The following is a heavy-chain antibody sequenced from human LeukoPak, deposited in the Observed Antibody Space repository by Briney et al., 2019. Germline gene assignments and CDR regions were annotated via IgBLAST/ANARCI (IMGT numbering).Heavy chain of an antibody. J-gene: IGHJ6*02. Sequence: SETLSLTCTVSGGSISSYYWSWIRQPAGKGLEWIGRIYTSGSTNYNPSLKSRVTMSVDTSKNQFSLKLSSVTAADTAVYYCARDTPPGYSSSWYRHYGMDVWGQGTTVTVSS. D-gene: IGHD6-13*01. V-gene: IGHV4-4*07. CDR3: ARDTPPGYSSSWYRHYGMDV. CDR2: IYTSGST. CDR1: GGSISSYY.